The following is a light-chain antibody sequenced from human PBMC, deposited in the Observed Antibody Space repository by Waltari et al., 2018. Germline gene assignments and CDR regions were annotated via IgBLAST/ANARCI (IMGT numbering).Light chain of an antibody. Sequence: DIVMTQSPDSLTVSLGERVTINCKSSQSVFSRSNNNNYLAWYQQKPGQPPKLLIYWASTRESGVPDRFSGSGSGTDFTLTISSLQAEDVAVYYCQQYYSTPNTFGQGTKLEIK. V-gene: IGKV4-1*01. CDR1: QSVFSRSNNNNY. CDR2: WAS. CDR3: QQYYSTPNT. J-gene: IGKJ2*01.